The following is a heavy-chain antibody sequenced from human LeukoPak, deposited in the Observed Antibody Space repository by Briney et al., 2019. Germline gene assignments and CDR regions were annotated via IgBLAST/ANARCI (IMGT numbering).Heavy chain of an antibody. Sequence: GGSLRLSCAASGFTFSNYAMTWVRQAPWKGLDSVSAMSGSGGTTYHADSVKGRFTISRHNSKNTLHLQVNSLRDEDTALYYCAKGLINDWSALDSWGQGTLVSVSS. CDR1: GFTFSNYA. CDR3: AKGLINDWSALDS. D-gene: IGHD3-9*01. J-gene: IGHJ4*02. V-gene: IGHV3-23*01. CDR2: MSGSGGTT.